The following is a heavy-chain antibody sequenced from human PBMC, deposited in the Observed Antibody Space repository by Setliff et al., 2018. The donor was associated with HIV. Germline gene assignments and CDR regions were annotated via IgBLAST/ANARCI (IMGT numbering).Heavy chain of an antibody. J-gene: IGHJ2*01. V-gene: IGHV4-59*08. Sequence: SETLSLTCTVSGGSTSNEYWSWIRQPPGKGLEWIGYIYDSGSPKYNPSLKSRVTISIDTSKSQFSLKLTSVTAADTAVYYCARPGVVGSSWSWYFDLWGRGTLVTVSS. D-gene: IGHD6-13*01. CDR3: ARPGVVGSSWSWYFDL. CDR1: GGSTSNEY. CDR2: IYDSGSP.